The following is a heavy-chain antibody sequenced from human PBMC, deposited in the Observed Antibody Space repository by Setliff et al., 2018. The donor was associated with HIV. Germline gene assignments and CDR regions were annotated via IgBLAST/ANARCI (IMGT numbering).Heavy chain of an antibody. D-gene: IGHD6-19*01. CDR3: ASAHTVAGLGYYYYYMDG. CDR2: IIPIFGTA. V-gene: IGHV1-69*13. J-gene: IGHJ6*03. Sequence: SVKVSCKASGGTFSSYAINWVRQAPGQGLEWTGGIIPIFGTANYAQKFQGRVTITADESTSTAYMELSSLRSEDTAVYYCASAHTVAGLGYYYYYMDGWGKGTTVTVS. CDR1: GGTFSSYA.